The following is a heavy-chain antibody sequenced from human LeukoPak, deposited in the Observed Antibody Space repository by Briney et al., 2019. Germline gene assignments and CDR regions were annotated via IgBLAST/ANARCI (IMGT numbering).Heavy chain of an antibody. CDR3: AREYTAMAYDY. V-gene: IGHV3-21*01. Sequence: GGCLRLSCVASGFAFSDDSMNWVRQPPGKGLEWVSSISSTSKYIYYADSVKGRFTISRDNAKNSLFLQMNNLRVDDSAVYYCAREYTAMAYDYWGQGNLVTVSS. D-gene: IGHD5-18*01. CDR1: GFAFSDDS. CDR2: ISSTSKYI. J-gene: IGHJ4*02.